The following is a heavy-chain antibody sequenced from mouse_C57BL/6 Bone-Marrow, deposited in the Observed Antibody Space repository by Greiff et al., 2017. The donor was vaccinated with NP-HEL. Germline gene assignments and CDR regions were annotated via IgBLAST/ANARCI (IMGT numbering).Heavy chain of an antibody. V-gene: IGHV1-52*01. CDR2: IDPSDSET. J-gene: IGHJ4*01. CDR1: GYTFTSYW. CDR3: ARPYDYDDGGKNAMDY. D-gene: IGHD2-4*01. Sequence: QVQLQQPGAELVRPGSSVKLSCKASGYTFTSYWMHWVKQRPIQGLEWIGNIDPSDSETHYNQKFKDKATLTVDKSSSTAYMQLSSLTSEDSAVYYCARPYDYDDGGKNAMDYWGQGTSVTVSS.